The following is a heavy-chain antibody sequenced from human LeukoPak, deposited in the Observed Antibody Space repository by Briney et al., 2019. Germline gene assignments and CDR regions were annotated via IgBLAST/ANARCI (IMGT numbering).Heavy chain of an antibody. Sequence: QPGGSLRLSYAASGFTFSSYAMSWVRQAPGKGLEWVSGTSGSGRSIHYADSVKGRFTISRDNSKNTLYLQMNSLRADDTAVYYCAKDMNSWRDGSGLGDYFDYWGQGTLVTVSS. CDR2: TSGSGRSI. CDR1: GFTFSSYA. V-gene: IGHV3-23*01. J-gene: IGHJ4*02. CDR3: AKDMNSWRDGSGLGDYFDY. D-gene: IGHD6-19*01.